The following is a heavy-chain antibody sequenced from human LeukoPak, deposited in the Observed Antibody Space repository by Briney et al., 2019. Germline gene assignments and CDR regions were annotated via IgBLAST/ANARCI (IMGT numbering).Heavy chain of an antibody. J-gene: IGHJ5*02. CDR2: IKQDGSEK. CDR3: ARAPGEGWFDP. V-gene: IGHV3-7*01. D-gene: IGHD4-17*01. CDR1: GFTFSSYG. Sequence: GGSLRLSCAASGFTFSSYGMSWVRQAPGKGLEWVASIKQDGSEKYYVDSVKGRFTISRDNAKNSLYLQMNSLRAEDTALYYCARAPGEGWFDPWGQGTLVTVSS.